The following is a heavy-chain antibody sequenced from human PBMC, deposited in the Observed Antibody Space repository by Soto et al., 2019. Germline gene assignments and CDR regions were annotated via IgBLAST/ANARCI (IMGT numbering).Heavy chain of an antibody. CDR2: IKQDGGEK. CDR1: GFTFSSYW. Sequence: GGSLRLSCAASGFTFSSYWMSWVRQAPGKGLEWVANIKQDGGEKYYVDSVKGRFTISRDNAKNSLYLQMNSLRAEDTAVYYCARDGYCSSTSCYISGDGMDVWGQGTTVTVSS. D-gene: IGHD2-2*03. V-gene: IGHV3-7*01. CDR3: ARDGYCSSTSCYISGDGMDV. J-gene: IGHJ6*02.